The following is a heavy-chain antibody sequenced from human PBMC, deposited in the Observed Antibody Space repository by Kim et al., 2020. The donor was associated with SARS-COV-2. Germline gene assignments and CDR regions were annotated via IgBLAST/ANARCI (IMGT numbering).Heavy chain of an antibody. CDR3: ARAKLLWFGEFST. D-gene: IGHD3-10*01. CDR1: GGSISSGDYY. Sequence: SETLSLTCTVSGGSISSGDYYWTWIRQLPGKGLEWIGYIYYSGTTYYNASLKSRLTISLDTSKNQFSLKLSSVTAADTAVYYCARAKLLWFGEFSTWGQGTLVTVSS. V-gene: IGHV4-31*03. CDR2: IYYSGTT. J-gene: IGHJ5*02.